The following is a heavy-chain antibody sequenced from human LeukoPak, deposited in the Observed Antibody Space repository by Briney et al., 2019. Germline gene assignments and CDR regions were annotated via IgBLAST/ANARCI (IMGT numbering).Heavy chain of an antibody. CDR3: AIDLGGRGIPVYYFDY. CDR2: VWFDGSYE. V-gene: IGHV3-33*08. CDR1: GFTFSSFG. D-gene: IGHD4-23*01. Sequence: GGSLRLSCAASGFTFSSFGTHWVRHAPGKGLGWVAVVWFDGSYELYADSVKGRFTISRDDSRSTVNVQMESLRAEDTARYYCAIDLGGRGIPVYYFDYWGQGTQVTVSS. J-gene: IGHJ4*02.